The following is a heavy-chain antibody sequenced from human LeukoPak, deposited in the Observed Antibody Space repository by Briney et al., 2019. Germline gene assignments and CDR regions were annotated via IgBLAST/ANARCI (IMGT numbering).Heavy chain of an antibody. CDR1: RFTFSRYS. CDR3: ARDGYSIGYFYDL. CDR2: IRSDASSI. J-gene: IGHJ4*02. Sequence: GGSLRLSCVGSRFTFSRYSMNWVRQAPGKGPEWVSSIRSDASSIYYADSVKGRFTISRDNAKNSVFLQMNSLRAGDTAVYYCARDGYSIGYFYDLWGQGTLVTVSS. D-gene: IGHD3-22*01. V-gene: IGHV3-21*01.